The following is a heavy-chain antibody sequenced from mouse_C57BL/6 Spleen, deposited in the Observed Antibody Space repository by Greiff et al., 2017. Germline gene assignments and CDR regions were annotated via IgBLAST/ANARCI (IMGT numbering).Heavy chain of an antibody. CDR3: ARCRDSSGHCYAMDY. CDR2: IYPGDGDT. Sequence: QVQLQQSGPELVKPGASVKISCKASGYAFSSSWMNWVKQRPGKGLEWIGRIYPGDGDTNYNGKFKGKATLTADKSSSTAYMQLSSLTSEDSAVYFCARCRDSSGHCYAMDYWGQGTSVTVSS. V-gene: IGHV1-82*01. CDR1: GYAFSSSW. J-gene: IGHJ4*01. D-gene: IGHD3-2*02.